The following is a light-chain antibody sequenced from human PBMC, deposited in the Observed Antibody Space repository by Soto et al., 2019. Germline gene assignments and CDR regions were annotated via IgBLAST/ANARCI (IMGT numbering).Light chain of an antibody. V-gene: IGKV4-1*01. CDR3: QQYYSIPRT. CDR1: QSVLYSSNNKNY. CDR2: WAS. J-gene: IGKJ1*01. Sequence: DIVMTQSPDSLAVSPGERTTISCKSSQSVLYSSNNKNYLAWYQQKPGQPPKLLIYWASTRESGVPDRFSGSGSGTDFTLTISSLQAEDVAVYYCQQYYSIPRTFGQGTRVEIK.